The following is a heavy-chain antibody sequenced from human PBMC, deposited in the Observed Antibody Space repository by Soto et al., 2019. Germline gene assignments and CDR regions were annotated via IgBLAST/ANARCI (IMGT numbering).Heavy chain of an antibody. CDR1: GGSISSSSYY. V-gene: IGHV4-39*01. CDR2: IYYSGST. Sequence: SETLSLTCTVSGGSISSSSYYWGWIRQPPGKGLEWIGSIYYSGSTYYNPSLKSRVTISVDTSKNQFSLKLSSVTAADTAVYYCARQGYSSGSYWGQGTLVTVSS. D-gene: IGHD6-19*01. J-gene: IGHJ4*02. CDR3: ARQGYSSGSY.